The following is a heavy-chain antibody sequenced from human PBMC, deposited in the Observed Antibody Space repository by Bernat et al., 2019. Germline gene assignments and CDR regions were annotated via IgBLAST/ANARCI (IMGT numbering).Heavy chain of an antibody. CDR3: ARTYYDYIWGSYEPPTFDY. Sequence: QVQLQESGPGLVKPSETLSLTCTVSGGSVSSGTYYWNWIRQPPGKGLEWIGYTYYSGSTNYNPSLKSRVTISVDTSKNQFSLKLSSVTTADTAVYYCARTYYDYIWGSYEPPTFDYWGQGTLVTVSS. D-gene: IGHD3-16*01. CDR2: TYYSGST. V-gene: IGHV4-61*01. CDR1: GGSVSSGTYY. J-gene: IGHJ4*02.